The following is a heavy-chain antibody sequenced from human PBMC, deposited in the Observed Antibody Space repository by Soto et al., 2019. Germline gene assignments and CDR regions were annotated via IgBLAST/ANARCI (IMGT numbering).Heavy chain of an antibody. CDR2: ISGSGGST. V-gene: IGHV3-23*01. CDR1: GFTFSSYA. CDR3: AKDLRGMVRGVTQNYFDY. J-gene: IGHJ4*02. Sequence: GGSLRLSCAASGFTFSSYATSWVRQAPGKGLEWVSAISGSGGSTYYADSVKGRFTISRDNSKNTLYLQMNSLRAEDTAVYYCAKDLRGMVRGVTQNYFDYWGQGTLVTVSS. D-gene: IGHD3-10*01.